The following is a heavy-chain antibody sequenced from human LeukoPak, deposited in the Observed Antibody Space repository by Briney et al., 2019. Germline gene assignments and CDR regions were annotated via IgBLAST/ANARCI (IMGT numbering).Heavy chain of an antibody. CDR3: AKSDYYGASDY. CDR2: INHSGST. V-gene: IGHV4-34*01. D-gene: IGHD3-10*01. J-gene: IGHJ4*02. Sequence: PSETLALTCAVYGGSFSGYYWSWIRQPPGKGLEWIGEINHSGSTSYNPSLKSRVTISVDTFRNQFSLKLTSATAADTAIYYCAKSDYYGASDYWGQGTLVTVSS. CDR1: GGSFSGYY.